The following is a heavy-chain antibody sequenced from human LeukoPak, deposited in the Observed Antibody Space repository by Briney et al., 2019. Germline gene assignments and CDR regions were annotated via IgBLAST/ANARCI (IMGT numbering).Heavy chain of an antibody. CDR1: GGTFSSYA. D-gene: IGHD3-22*01. Sequence: SVKVSCKASGGTFSSYAISWVRQAPGQGLEWIGRIIPIFGTANYAQKFQGRVTITTDESTSTAYMELSSLRSEDTAVYYCASIPLDSSGYYSYDYWGQGTLVTVSS. CDR2: IIPIFGTA. CDR3: ASIPLDSSGYYSYDY. V-gene: IGHV1-69*05. J-gene: IGHJ4*02.